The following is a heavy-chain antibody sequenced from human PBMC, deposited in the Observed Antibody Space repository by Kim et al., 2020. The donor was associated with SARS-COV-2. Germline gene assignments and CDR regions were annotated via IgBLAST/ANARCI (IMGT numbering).Heavy chain of an antibody. CDR1: GGSVSSGSYY. V-gene: IGHV4-61*01. CDR3: ARGITIFGVFVDY. J-gene: IGHJ4*02. Sequence: SETLSLTCTVSGGSVSSGSYYWSWIRQPPGKGLEWIGYIYYSGSTNYNPSLKSRVTISVDTSKNQFSLKLSSVTAADTAVYYCARGITIFGVFVDYWGQGTLVTVSS. D-gene: IGHD3-3*01. CDR2: IYYSGST.